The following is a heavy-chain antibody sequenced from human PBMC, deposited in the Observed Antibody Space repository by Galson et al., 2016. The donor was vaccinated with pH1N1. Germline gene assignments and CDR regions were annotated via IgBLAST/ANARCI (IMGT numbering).Heavy chain of an antibody. CDR1: GFSFGSYE. J-gene: IGHJ4*02. Sequence: LRLSCAASGFSFGSYEMTWVRQAPGKGLEWVAYVSSSGSTKFYADSVKGRFTISRDNVEESVYLQMNSLRGEDTAGYYCARDGGYYIDSSGYYLDYWGQGTLVTVPS. CDR3: ARDGGYYIDSSGYYLDY. V-gene: IGHV3-48*03. D-gene: IGHD3-22*01. CDR2: VSSSGSTK.